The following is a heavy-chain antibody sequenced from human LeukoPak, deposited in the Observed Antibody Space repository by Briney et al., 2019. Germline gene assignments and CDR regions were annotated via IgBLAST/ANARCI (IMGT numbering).Heavy chain of an antibody. V-gene: IGHV3-23*01. Sequence: GGSLRLSCAASGFTFSSYAMSWVRQAPGKELEWVSAISGSGGSTYYADTVKGRFTISRDNSKNTLYLQMNSLRAEDTAVYYCAKGSRLGDPLYCSGGSCYGLFDYWGQGTLVTVSS. CDR1: GFTFSSYA. D-gene: IGHD2-15*01. CDR2: ISGSGGST. CDR3: AKGSRLGDPLYCSGGSCYGLFDY. J-gene: IGHJ4*02.